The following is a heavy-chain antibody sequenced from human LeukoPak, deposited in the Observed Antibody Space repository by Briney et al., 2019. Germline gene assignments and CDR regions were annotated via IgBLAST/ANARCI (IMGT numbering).Heavy chain of an antibody. CDR3: VKGYYDFDY. CDR2: IWYDGSNK. Sequence: PGRSLRLSCAASGFTFSSYGMHWVRQAPGKGLEWVAVIWYDGSNKYYADSVKGRFTMSRDNSKNTLYLQMNSLRTEDTAAYYCVKGYYDFDYWGQGTLVTVSS. J-gene: IGHJ4*02. V-gene: IGHV3-33*06. CDR1: GFTFSSYG. D-gene: IGHD3-3*01.